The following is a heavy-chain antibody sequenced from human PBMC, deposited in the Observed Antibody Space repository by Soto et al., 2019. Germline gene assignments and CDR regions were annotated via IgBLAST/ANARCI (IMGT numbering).Heavy chain of an antibody. D-gene: IGHD2-15*01. J-gene: IGHJ4*02. V-gene: IGHV3-33*01. Sequence: QVQLVESGGGVVQPGRSLRLSCAASGFTFSSYGMHWVRQAPGKGLEWVAVIWYDGSNKYYADSVKGRFTISRDNSKNTLYVQMNRLRAEDTAGYYCARGDGGQGWGQGTLVTVSS. CDR1: GFTFSSYG. CDR3: ARGDGGQG. CDR2: IWYDGSNK.